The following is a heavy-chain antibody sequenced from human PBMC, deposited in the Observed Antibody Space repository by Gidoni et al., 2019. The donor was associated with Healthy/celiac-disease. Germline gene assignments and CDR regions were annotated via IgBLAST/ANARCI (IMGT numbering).Heavy chain of an antibody. J-gene: IGHJ6*02. CDR1: GGSIRSSSYY. Sequence: QLQLQESGPGLVKPSETLSLTCTVSGGSIRSSSYYWGWIRQPPGKGLEWIGSIYYSGSTYYNPSLKSRVTISVDTSKNQFSLKLSSVTAADTAVYYCATSAIYYYYGMDVWGQGTTVTVSS. CDR2: IYYSGST. V-gene: IGHV4-39*01. CDR3: ATSAIYYYYGMDV.